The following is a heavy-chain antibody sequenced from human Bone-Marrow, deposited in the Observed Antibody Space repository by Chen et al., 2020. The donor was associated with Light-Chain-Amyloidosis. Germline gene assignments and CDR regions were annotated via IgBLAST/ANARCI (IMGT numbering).Heavy chain of an antibody. Sequence: EVQLEQSGPEVKKPGESLKISCKGSGYNFPTYWIGWVRQMPGKGLEWMGVIYPDDSDARYSPSFEGQVTISADKSITTAYLQWRSLKASDTAMYYCARRRDGYNFDYWGQGTLVTVSS. CDR1: GYNFPTYW. CDR3: ARRRDGYNFDY. J-gene: IGHJ4*02. V-gene: IGHV5-51*01. D-gene: IGHD5-12*01. CDR2: IYPDDSDA.